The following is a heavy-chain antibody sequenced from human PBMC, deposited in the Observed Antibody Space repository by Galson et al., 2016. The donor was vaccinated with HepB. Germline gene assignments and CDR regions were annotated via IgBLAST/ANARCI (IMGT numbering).Heavy chain of an antibody. CDR2: IYYSWST. V-gene: IGHV4-39*07. CDR1: GGAISGSSFY. J-gene: IGHJ4*02. Sequence: SETLSLTCTVSGGAISGSSFYWGWIRQPPGKGLEWIGSIYYSWSTYYNPSLNSRVTISVDVSNNQFSLDLRSVTAADTAVYYCATDPHFWGQGTLVTVSS. CDR3: ATDPHF.